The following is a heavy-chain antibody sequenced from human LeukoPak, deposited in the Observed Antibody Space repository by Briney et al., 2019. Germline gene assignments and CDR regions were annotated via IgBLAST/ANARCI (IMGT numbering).Heavy chain of an antibody. J-gene: IGHJ4*02. Sequence: GGSLRLSCAASGFTFDDYAMSWVRQVPGKGLEGVSGLNWNGGSTGYADSVQGRFTISRDNAKNSLYLQMNSLRAEDTAVYYCARDPYYGDYVVWGQGTLVTVSS. CDR2: LNWNGGST. D-gene: IGHD4-17*01. CDR3: ARDPYYGDYVV. CDR1: GFTFDDYA. V-gene: IGHV3-20*04.